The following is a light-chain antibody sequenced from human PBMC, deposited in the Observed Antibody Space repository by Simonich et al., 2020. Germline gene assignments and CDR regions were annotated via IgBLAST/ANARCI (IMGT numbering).Light chain of an antibody. CDR3: QQYNSYSGT. CDR2: DAS. J-gene: IGKJ1*01. CDR1: QGISSA. Sequence: AIQLTQSPSSLSASVGDRVTITSRASQGISSALAWYQQKPGKAPKLLIYDASSLESGVPSRFSGSVSGTEFTLTISSLQPDDFATYYCQQYNSYSGTFGQGTKVEIK. V-gene: IGKV1-13*02.